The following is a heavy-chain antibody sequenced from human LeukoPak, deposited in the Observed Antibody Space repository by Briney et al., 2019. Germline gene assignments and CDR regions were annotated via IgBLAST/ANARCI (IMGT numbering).Heavy chain of an antibody. Sequence: PGGSLRLSCAAPGFTFSSYAMSWVRQAPGKGLEWVSAISGSGGSTYYADSVKGRFTISRDNSKNTLYLQMNSLRAEDTAVYYCAKDRTASYYYYYMDVWGKGTTVTVSS. D-gene: IGHD6-25*01. CDR3: AKDRTASYYYYYMDV. J-gene: IGHJ6*03. CDR2: ISGSGGST. CDR1: GFTFSSYA. V-gene: IGHV3-23*01.